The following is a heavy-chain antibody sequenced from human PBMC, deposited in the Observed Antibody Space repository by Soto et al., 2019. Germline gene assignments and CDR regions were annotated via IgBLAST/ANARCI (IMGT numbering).Heavy chain of an antibody. Sequence: GGSPRLSCAASGFTFSSYAMHWVRQAPGKGLEYVSAISSNGGSTYYANSVKGRFTISRDNSKNTLYLQMGSLRAEDMAVYYCARDAPVYYDFWSGYIDYWGQGTLVTVSS. D-gene: IGHD3-3*01. V-gene: IGHV3-64*01. CDR1: GFTFSSYA. J-gene: IGHJ4*02. CDR3: ARDAPVYYDFWSGYIDY. CDR2: ISSNGGST.